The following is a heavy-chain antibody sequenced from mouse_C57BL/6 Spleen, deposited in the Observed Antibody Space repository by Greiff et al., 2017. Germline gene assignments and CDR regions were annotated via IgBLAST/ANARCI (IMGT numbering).Heavy chain of an antibody. CDR1: GYAFSSYW. J-gene: IGHJ3*01. V-gene: IGHV1-80*01. CDR3: ARGDNYYGSRAQFAY. Sequence: VQLQQSGAELVKPGASVKISCKASGYAFSSYWMNWVKQRPGKGLEWIGKIYPGDGDTNYNGKFKGKATLTADKSSSTAYMQLSRLTSEDSAVYCGARGDNYYGSRAQFAYWGKGTLVTVSA. D-gene: IGHD1-1*01. CDR2: IYPGDGDT.